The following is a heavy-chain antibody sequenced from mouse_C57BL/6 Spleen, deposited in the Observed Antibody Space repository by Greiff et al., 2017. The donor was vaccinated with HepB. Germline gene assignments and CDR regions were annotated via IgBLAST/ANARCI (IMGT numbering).Heavy chain of an antibody. CDR1: GFSLTSYG. V-gene: IGHV2-2*01. Sequence: QVQLQQSGPGLVQPSQRLSITCTVSGFSLTSYGVRWVRQSPGKGLEWLGVIWSGGSTDYNAAFISRLSISKDNSKNQDFFKMNSQKADDTAKYYCGRDDPNGIFDYWGQGTTLTVSS. J-gene: IGHJ2*01. CDR2: IWSGGST. D-gene: IGHD4-1*02. CDR3: GRDDPNGIFDY.